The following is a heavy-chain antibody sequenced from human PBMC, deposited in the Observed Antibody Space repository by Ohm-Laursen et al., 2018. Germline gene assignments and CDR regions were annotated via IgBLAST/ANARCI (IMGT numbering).Heavy chain of an antibody. CDR2: INGDGSST. V-gene: IGHV3-74*01. CDR1: GFTFSSYW. Sequence: SLRLSCAAPGFTFSSYWMHWVRQAPGKGLVWVSRINGDGSSTSYADSVKGRFTISRDNAKNTLYLQMNSLRAEDTGVYYCAKDRITMIVVVEFGMDVWGQGTTVTVSS. D-gene: IGHD3-22*01. J-gene: IGHJ6*02. CDR3: AKDRITMIVVVEFGMDV.